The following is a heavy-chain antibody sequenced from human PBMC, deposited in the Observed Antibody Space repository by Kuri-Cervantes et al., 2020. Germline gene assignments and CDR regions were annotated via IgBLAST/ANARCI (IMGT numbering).Heavy chain of an antibody. CDR1: GYTFTSYG. CDR3: ATTQSDSSWFDY. Sequence: ASVKVSCKASGYTFTSYGISWVRQAPGQGLEWMGWISAYNGNTNYAQKFQGRVTMTEDTSTDTAYMELSSLRSEDTAVYYCATTQSDSSWFDYWGQGTLVTVSS. CDR2: ISAYNGNT. D-gene: IGHD6-13*01. V-gene: IGHV1-18*01. J-gene: IGHJ4*02.